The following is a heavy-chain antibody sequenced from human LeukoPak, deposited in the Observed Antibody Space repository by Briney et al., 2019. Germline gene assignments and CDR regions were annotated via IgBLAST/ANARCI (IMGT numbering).Heavy chain of an antibody. J-gene: IGHJ4*02. V-gene: IGHV3-23*01. Sequence: GGSLRLSCAASGFAFSSYAMSWVRQAPGKGLEWVSAISGSGGSTYYADSVKGRFTISRDNSKNTLYLQMNSLRDEDTAVYYCANRPDLGVRGVIPDYWGQGTLVTVSS. CDR3: ANRPDLGVRGVIPDY. CDR2: ISGSGGST. CDR1: GFAFSSYA. D-gene: IGHD3-10*01.